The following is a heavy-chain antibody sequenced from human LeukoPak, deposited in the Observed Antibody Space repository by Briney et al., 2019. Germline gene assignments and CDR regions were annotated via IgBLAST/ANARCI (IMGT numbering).Heavy chain of an antibody. CDR3: TTDRLLDSSSYYFFDY. J-gene: IGHJ4*02. D-gene: IGHD6-13*01. CDR2: IKSKTDGGTT. V-gene: IGHV3-15*01. Sequence: GGSLRLSCAASVFTFSDAWMSWVRQAPGKGLEWVGRIKSKTDGGTTDYAAPVKGRFTISRDDSKNTLYLQMNSLKIEDTAVYYCTTDRLLDSSSYYFFDYWGQGTLVTVSS. CDR1: VFTFSDAW.